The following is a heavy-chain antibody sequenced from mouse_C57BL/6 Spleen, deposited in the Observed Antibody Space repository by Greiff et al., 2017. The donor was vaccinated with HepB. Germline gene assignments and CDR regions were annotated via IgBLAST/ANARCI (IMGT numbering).Heavy chain of an antibody. Sequence: LQESGPELVKPGASVKISCKASGYAFSSSWMNWVKQRPGKGLEWIGRIYPGDGDTNYNGKFKGKATLTADKSSSTAYMQLSSLTSEDSAVYFCARRGSYYSNYPNYAMDYWGQGTSVTVSS. CDR3: ARRGSYYSNYPNYAMDY. V-gene: IGHV1-82*01. CDR1: GYAFSSSW. CDR2: IYPGDGDT. J-gene: IGHJ4*01. D-gene: IGHD2-5*01.